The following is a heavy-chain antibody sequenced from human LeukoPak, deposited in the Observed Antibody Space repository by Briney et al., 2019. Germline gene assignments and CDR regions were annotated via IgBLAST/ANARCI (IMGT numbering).Heavy chain of an antibody. Sequence: GGSLRLSCAASGFTFDDYAMHWVRQAPGKGLEWVSGISWNSGSIDYADSVKGRFTISRDNAKNSLYLQMNSLRTEDTALYYCAKDISHEGAFDIWGQGTMVTVSS. J-gene: IGHJ3*02. CDR2: ISWNSGSI. V-gene: IGHV3-9*01. CDR3: AKDISHEGAFDI. CDR1: GFTFDDYA.